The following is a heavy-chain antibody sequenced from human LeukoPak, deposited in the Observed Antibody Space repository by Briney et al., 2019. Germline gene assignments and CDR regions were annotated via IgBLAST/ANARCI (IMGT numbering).Heavy chain of an antibody. CDR3: ASQSGYSYGFDY. J-gene: IGHJ4*02. CDR2: IYHSGST. CDR1: GGSISSYY. V-gene: IGHV4-59*12. D-gene: IGHD5-18*01. Sequence: PSETLSLTCTVSGGSISSYYWSWIRQPPGKGLEWIGYIYHSGSTNYNPSLKSRVTISVDTSKNQFSLKLSSVTAADTAVYYCASQSGYSYGFDYWGQGTLVTVSS.